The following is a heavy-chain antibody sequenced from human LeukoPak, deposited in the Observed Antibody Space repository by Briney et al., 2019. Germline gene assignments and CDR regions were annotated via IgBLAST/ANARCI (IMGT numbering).Heavy chain of an antibody. V-gene: IGHV3-23*01. D-gene: IGHD6-6*01. CDR1: GFSFPYG. CDR2: ITNSGENT. J-gene: IGHJ3*02. Sequence: PGGSLRLSCEASGFSFPYGMSWVRQAPGKGLEWVSGITNSGENTYYADSVKGRFTISRDNSKNTLYLQMNSLRAEDTAVYYCAKVGGTRLWQLALYDAFDIWGQGTMVTVSS. CDR3: AKVGGTRLWQLALYDAFDI.